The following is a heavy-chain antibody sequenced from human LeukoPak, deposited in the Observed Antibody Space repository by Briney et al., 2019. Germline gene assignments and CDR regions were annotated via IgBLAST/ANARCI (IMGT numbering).Heavy chain of an antibody. CDR1: GFTFSSYW. CDR2: ISSSSSYI. CDR3: AVAIGNCSGGSCPYY. Sequence: GGSLRLSCATSGFTFSSYWMSWVHRAPGKGLEWVSSISSSSSYIYYADSVKGRFTISRDNAKNSLYLQMNSLRAEDTAVYYCAVAIGNCSGGSCPYYWGQGTLVTVSS. V-gene: IGHV3-21*01. D-gene: IGHD2-15*01. J-gene: IGHJ4*02.